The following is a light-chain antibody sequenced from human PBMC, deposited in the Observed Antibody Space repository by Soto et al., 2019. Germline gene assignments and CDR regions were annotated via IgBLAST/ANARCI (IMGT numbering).Light chain of an antibody. CDR2: KAS. CDR3: QQYNSYSQT. V-gene: IGKV1-5*03. J-gene: IGKJ1*01. Sequence: DIQMTQSPSTLSASVGDRVTITCRASQSISSWLAWYQQKPGKAPKLLIYKASSLESGVPSRFSGRGSGTEFTLTISSLQPGDFATYYCQQYNSYSQTFGQGTKVDIK. CDR1: QSISSW.